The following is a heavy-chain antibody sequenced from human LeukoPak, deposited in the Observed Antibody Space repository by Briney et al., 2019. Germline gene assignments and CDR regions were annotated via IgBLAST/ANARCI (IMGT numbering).Heavy chain of an antibody. CDR1: GGSISSYY. CDR2: IYYSGST. J-gene: IGHJ4*02. CDR3: ARVLKGRAPFDY. Sequence: SETLSLTCTVSGGSISSYYWSWIRQPPGQGLEWVGYIYYSGSTNYNPSLKSRVTILVDTSKNQFSLKLSSVTAADTAVYYCARVLKGRAPFDYWGQGTLVTVSS. V-gene: IGHV4-59*08.